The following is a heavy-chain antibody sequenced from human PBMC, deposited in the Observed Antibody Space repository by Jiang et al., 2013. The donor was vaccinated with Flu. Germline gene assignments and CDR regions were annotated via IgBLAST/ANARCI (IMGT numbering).Heavy chain of an antibody. CDR2: ISGYNGNT. CDR1: GYTFISFG. D-gene: IGHD6-19*01. V-gene: IGHV1-18*01. Sequence: GAEVKKPGASVKVSCKASGYTFISFGISWVRQAPGQGLEWMGWISGYNGNTRDAQKFQGRVTMTTDTSTSTAYMELRSLRSDDTAIYYCAKDSEFSSGWYSFDYWGQGTLVTVSS. CDR3: AKDSEFSSGWYSFDY. J-gene: IGHJ4*02.